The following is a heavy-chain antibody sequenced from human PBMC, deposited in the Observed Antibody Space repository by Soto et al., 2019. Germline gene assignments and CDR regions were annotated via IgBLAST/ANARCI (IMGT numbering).Heavy chain of an antibody. Sequence: PGGSLRLSCAASGLTFSSYDMHWVRQATGKGLEWVSAIGTAGDTYYPGSVKGRFTISRENAKNSLYLQMNSLRAEDTAVYYCARAMTAAAGTELHFDYWGQGTLVTVSS. CDR1: GLTFSSYD. V-gene: IGHV3-13*01. CDR3: ARAMTAAAGTELHFDY. D-gene: IGHD6-13*01. J-gene: IGHJ4*02. CDR2: IGTAGDT.